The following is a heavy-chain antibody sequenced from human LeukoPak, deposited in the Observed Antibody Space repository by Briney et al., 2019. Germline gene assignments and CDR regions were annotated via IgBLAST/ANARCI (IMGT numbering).Heavy chain of an antibody. CDR2: IYYSGST. J-gene: IGHJ4*02. CDR3: ARDGGRESRYSSSWYGLDY. D-gene: IGHD6-13*01. V-gene: IGHV4-59*01. Sequence: PSETLSLTCSVSGGSISSYYWSWIRQPPGKGLEWIGYIYYSGSTYYNPSLKSRVTISVDTSKNQFSLKLSSVTAADTAVYYCARDGGRESRYSSSWYGLDYWGQGTLVTDPS. CDR1: GGSISSYY.